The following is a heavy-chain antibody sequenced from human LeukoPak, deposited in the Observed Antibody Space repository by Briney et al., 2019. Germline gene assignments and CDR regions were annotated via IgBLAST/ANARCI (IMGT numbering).Heavy chain of an antibody. CDR2: IKQDGSVQ. CDR1: GFTFSSYW. CDR3: ARDGIMTYAFDI. V-gene: IGHV3-7*01. D-gene: IGHD1-1*01. J-gene: IGHJ3*02. Sequence: AGGSLRLSCSASGFTFSSYWMSWVRQAPGKGLEWMANIKQDGSVQNYVDSVKGRFTISRDNAKDSLFLQLNNLRAEDTAVYFSARDGIMTYAFDIWGQGTKVTVSP.